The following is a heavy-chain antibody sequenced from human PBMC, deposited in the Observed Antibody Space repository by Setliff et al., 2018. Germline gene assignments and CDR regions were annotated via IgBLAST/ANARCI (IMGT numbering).Heavy chain of an antibody. J-gene: IGHJ3*02. CDR1: GGSFSGSHYS. D-gene: IGHD2-21*02. V-gene: IGHV4-39*02. Sequence: LSLTCSVSGGSFSGSHYSLVWMRQPPGKRLEWIGSTYYNGTAYYNPSLQSRVAISVDTSKNYFSLDVNSVTAADTAMYYCARVFGDNDLPDIWGRGTMVTVSS. CDR2: TYYNGTA. CDR3: ARVFGDNDLPDI.